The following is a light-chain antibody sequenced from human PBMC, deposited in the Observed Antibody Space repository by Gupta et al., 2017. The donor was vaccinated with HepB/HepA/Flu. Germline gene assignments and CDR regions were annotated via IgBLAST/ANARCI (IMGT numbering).Light chain of an antibody. CDR2: SAS. V-gene: IGKV1-39*01. Sequence: DIQMTQSPSSLSASVGDRVTITCRASQSIATYLNWYQQRPGTGKAPKLLIFSASNLQSGVPSRFSGSGSGTDFSLTISNLQLEDFTTYYCQQGFTTPWTVGQGTKV. CDR1: QSIATY. CDR3: QQGFTTPWT. J-gene: IGKJ1*01.